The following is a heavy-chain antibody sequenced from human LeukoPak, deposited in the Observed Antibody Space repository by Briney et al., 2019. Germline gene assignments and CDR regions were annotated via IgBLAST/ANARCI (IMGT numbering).Heavy chain of an antibody. V-gene: IGHV4-34*01. CDR3: ARSEVTGTFDY. J-gene: IGHJ4*02. CDR1: GGSFSGHY. D-gene: IGHD2-21*02. Sequence: PSETLSLTCAVYGGSFSGHYWSWIRQPPGKGLEWIGSIYYSGSTYYNPSLKSRVTISVDTSKNQFSLKLSSVTAADTAVYYCARSEVTGTFDYWGQGTLVTVSS. CDR2: IYYSGST.